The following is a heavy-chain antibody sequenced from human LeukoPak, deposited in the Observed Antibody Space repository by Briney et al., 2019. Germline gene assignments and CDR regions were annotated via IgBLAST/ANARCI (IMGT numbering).Heavy chain of an antibody. CDR2: IYYSGST. J-gene: IGHJ6*03. V-gene: IGHV4-31*03. Sequence: SETLSLTCTVSGGSISSGGYYWSWIRQHPGKGLEWIGYIYYSGSTYYNPSLKSRVTISVDTSKNQFSLKLSSVTAADTAVYYCARVGYCSSTSCGGNYYYYYYMDVWGKGTTVTVSS. CDR3: ARVGYCSSTSCGGNYYYYYYMDV. D-gene: IGHD2-2*01. CDR1: GGSISSGGYY.